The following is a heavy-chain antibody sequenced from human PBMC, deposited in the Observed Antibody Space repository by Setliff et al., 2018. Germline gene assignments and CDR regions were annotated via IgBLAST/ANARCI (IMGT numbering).Heavy chain of an antibody. D-gene: IGHD2-15*01. CDR1: GFTFNRFA. CDR3: AKDDAGYCSGGSCYAPFDY. V-gene: IGHV3-23*01. J-gene: IGHJ4*02. CDR2: INHSGGST. Sequence: GGSLRLSCAASGFTFNRFAMSWVRQTPGKGLEWVSAINHSGGSTYYADPVKGRFTTSRDNSKNTLYLQMNSLRAEDTAVYYCAKDDAGYCSGGSCYAPFDYWGQGTLVTVSS.